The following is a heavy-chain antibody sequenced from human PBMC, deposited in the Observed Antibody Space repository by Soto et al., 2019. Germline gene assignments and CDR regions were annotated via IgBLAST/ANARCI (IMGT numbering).Heavy chain of an antibody. CDR1: GFTFSNAW. J-gene: IGHJ4*02. CDR2: IKSKTDGGTT. CDR3: RSAGGNSEKFDY. D-gene: IGHD2-21*02. V-gene: IGHV3-15*01. Sequence: EVQLVESGGGLVKPGGSLRLSCAASGFTFSNAWMSWVRQAPGKGLEWVGRIKSKTDGGTTDYAAPVKGRFTISRDDSKNTLYLQMNSLKTEDTAVYYCRSAGGNSEKFDYWGQGTLVTVSS.